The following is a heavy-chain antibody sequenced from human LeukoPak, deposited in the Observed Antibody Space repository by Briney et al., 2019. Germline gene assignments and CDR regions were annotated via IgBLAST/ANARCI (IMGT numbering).Heavy chain of an antibody. CDR2: MYYSGST. Sequence: PSETLSLTCTVSGGSISSGGYSWSWIRQPPGKGLEWIGYMYYSGSTNYNPSLKSRVTISVDTSKNQFSLKLSSVTAADTAVYYCARALYCSSTSCYKEEYYFDYWGQGTLVTVSS. CDR1: GGSISSGGYS. CDR3: ARALYCSSTSCYKEEYYFDY. D-gene: IGHD2-2*02. J-gene: IGHJ4*02. V-gene: IGHV4-61*08.